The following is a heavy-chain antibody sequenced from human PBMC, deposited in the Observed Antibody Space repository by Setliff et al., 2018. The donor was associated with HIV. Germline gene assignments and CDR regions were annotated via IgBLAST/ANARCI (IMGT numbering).Heavy chain of an antibody. J-gene: IGHJ4*02. CDR1: GYSISSGYY. V-gene: IGHV4-38-2*01. Sequence: PSETLSLTCAVSGYSISSGYYWGWIRQSPGKGLEWIGSLYHSGNTYYNPSLKSRVTMSVDTSKNHFSLRLNSVTATDTAVYYCARHVRGGDMRRSFDFWGQGTLVTVSS. D-gene: IGHD2-21*01. CDR3: ARHVRGGDMRRSFDF. CDR2: LYHSGNT.